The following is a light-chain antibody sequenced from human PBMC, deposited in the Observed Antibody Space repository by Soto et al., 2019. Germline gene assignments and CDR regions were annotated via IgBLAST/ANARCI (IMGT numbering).Light chain of an antibody. V-gene: IGKV4-1*01. CDR3: QQYYSTHSLT. CDR1: QSVLYSSNNKNY. CDR2: WAS. Sequence: DIVMTQSPDSLAVSLGERATINCKSSQSVLYSSNNKNYLAWYQQKPGQPPKLLIYWASTRESGVPDRFSGSGSGTDFTLTISSLQAEDVAVYYCQQYYSTHSLTFGGGTKVDIK. J-gene: IGKJ4*01.